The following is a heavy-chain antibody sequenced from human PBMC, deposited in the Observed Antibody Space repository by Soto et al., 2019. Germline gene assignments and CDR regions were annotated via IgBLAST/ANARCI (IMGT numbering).Heavy chain of an antibody. CDR1: GFSFSSYA. D-gene: IGHD5-12*01. Sequence: DVQLLESGGGLVQPWWSLRLSCAAYGFSFSSYAMVWVRQAPGKGLEWGAVISARGGSSYFADYVKGRFTLARDNSKNVLSLEMNSLRAEDTAIYFCAKGSIEYSASVDNWGQGTLVVVSS. CDR3: AKGSIEYSASVDN. J-gene: IGHJ4*02. V-gene: IGHV3-23*01. CDR2: ISARGGSS.